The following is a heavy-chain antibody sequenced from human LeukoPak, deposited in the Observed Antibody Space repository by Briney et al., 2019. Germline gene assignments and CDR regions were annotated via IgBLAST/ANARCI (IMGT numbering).Heavy chain of an antibody. J-gene: IGHJ4*02. CDR2: IKQDGSEK. CDR1: GFTFSSYW. V-gene: IGHV3-7*01. D-gene: IGHD6-13*01. CDR3: ARDRYSSS. Sequence: GGSLRLSCAASGFTFSSYWMSWVRQAPGKGLEWVANIKQDGSEKNSVDSVKGRFTISRDNAKNSLYLQMNSLRVDDTAVYYCARDRYSSSWGQGTLVTVSS.